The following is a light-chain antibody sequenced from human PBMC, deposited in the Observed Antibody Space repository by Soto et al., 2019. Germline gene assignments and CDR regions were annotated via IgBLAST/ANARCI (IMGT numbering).Light chain of an antibody. Sequence: DIQLTQSPSFLSASVGDRVTITCRASQGISSYLAWYQQKPGKAPKLLIYAASTLQSGVPSRFSGSGSGTEFTLTISSLQPEDFVTYYCQQLNSYPNTFGQGTKVEIK. CDR2: AAS. CDR3: QQLNSYPNT. V-gene: IGKV1-9*01. CDR1: QGISSY. J-gene: IGKJ1*01.